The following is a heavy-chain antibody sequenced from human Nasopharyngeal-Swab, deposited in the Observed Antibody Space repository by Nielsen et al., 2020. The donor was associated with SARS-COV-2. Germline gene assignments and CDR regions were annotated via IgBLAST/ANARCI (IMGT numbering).Heavy chain of an antibody. D-gene: IGHD3-22*01. CDR3: AHRGGYYDSSGYYY. CDR1: GFSLSTSGVG. J-gene: IGHJ4*02. CDR2: IYWNDDR. Sequence: SGPTLVKPTQTLTLTCPFSGFSLSTSGVGVGWIRQPPGKALEWLALIYWNDDRRYSPSLKSRLTITKDTSKNQVVLTMTNMDPVDTATYYCAHRGGYYDSSGYYYWGQGTLVTVSS. V-gene: IGHV2-5*01.